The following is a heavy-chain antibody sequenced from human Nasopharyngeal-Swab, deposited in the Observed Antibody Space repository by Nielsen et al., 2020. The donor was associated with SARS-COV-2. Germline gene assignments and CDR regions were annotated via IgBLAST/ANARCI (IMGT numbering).Heavy chain of an antibody. CDR1: SGSVSSYY. CDR3: AREGYSSTNYGAGTMDV. J-gene: IGHJ6*02. CDR2: IYSTGST. V-gene: IGHV4-4*07. D-gene: IGHD6-13*01. Sequence: SETLSLTCTVSSGSVSSYYWSWIRQPAGKGLEWIGRIYSTGSTNHNPSLKSRVTMSVDMSKNQFSLKLSSVTAADTAVYYCAREGYSSTNYGAGTMDVWGPGTTVTSP.